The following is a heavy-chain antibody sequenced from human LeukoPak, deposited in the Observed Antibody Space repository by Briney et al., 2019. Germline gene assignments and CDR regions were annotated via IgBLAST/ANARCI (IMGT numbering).Heavy chain of an antibody. Sequence: PSQTLSLTCTVSGGSVSSYYLSWIRQPPGKGLEWIGYIYYSGSTNYSPSLKSRVTISVDTSKNQFSLKLSSVTAADTAVYYCARHAAVEGSSGWSPLWWFDPWGQGTLVTVSS. CDR2: IYYSGST. D-gene: IGHD6-19*01. CDR3: ARHAAVEGSSGWSPLWWFDP. CDR1: GGSVSSYY. J-gene: IGHJ5*02. V-gene: IGHV4-59*08.